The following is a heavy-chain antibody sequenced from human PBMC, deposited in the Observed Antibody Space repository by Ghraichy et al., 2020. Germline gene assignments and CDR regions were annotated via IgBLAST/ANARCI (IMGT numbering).Heavy chain of an antibody. J-gene: IGHJ3*02. V-gene: IGHV1-18*01. CDR1: GYTFTSYG. CDR2: ISAYNGNT. Sequence: ASVKVSCKASGYTFTSYGISWVRQAPGQGLEWMGWISAYNGNTNYAQKLQGRVTMTTDTSTSIAYMELRSLRSDDTAVYYCASIYDIPPRPDAFDIWGQGTMVTVSS. CDR3: ASIYDIPPRPDAFDI. D-gene: IGHD3-9*01.